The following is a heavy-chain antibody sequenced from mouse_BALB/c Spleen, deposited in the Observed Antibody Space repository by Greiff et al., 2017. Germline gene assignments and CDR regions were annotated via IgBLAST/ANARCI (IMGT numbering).Heavy chain of an antibody. V-gene: IGHV7-1*02. CDR3: ARDYYGSSYAYAMDY. J-gene: IGHJ4*01. Sequence: EVQLVESGGGLVQPGGSLRLSCATSGFTFSDFYMEWVRQPPGKRLEWIAASRNKANDYTTEYSASVKGRFIVSRDTSQSILYIQMNALRAEDTAIYYCARDYYGSSYAYAMDYWGQGTSVTVSS. CDR1: GFTFSDFY. CDR2: SRNKANDYTT. D-gene: IGHD1-1*01.